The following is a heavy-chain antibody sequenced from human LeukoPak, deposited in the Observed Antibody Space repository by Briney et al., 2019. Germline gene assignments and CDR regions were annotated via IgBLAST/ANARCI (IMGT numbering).Heavy chain of an antibody. Sequence: GESLRLSCAASGFTFSGSWMNWVRQAPGKRLEWVASINQDGSQKRFVCSVMGRFTMSRDNAKNSLYLQMNSLRVEDTAVFYCAAWTDRGYNCWGQGTLVTVSS. V-gene: IGHV3-7*01. J-gene: IGHJ4*02. D-gene: IGHD5-24*01. CDR2: INQDGSQK. CDR3: AAWTDRGYNC. CDR1: GFTFSGSW.